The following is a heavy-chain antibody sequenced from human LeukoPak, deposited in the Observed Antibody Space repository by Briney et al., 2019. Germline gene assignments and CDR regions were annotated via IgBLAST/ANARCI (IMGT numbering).Heavy chain of an antibody. J-gene: IGHJ5*02. CDR3: ARERLVGATITGLFDP. V-gene: IGHV1-46*01. CDR1: GYTFTSYY. CDR2: INPSGGST. Sequence: ASVKVSCKASGYTFTSYYMHSVRQAPGQGLEWMGIINPSGGSTSYAQKFQGRVTMTRDMSTSTVYMELSSLRSEDTAVYYCARERLVGATITGLFDPWGQGTLVTVSS. D-gene: IGHD1-26*01.